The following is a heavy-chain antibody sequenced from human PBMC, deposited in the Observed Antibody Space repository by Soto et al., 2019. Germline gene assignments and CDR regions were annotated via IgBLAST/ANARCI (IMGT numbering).Heavy chain of an antibody. CDR1: GGSISSYY. CDR3: ARDVPRLQKDNWFDP. Sequence: PSETLSLTCTVSGGSISSYYWSWIRQPAGKGLEWIGRIYTSGSTNYNPSLKSRVTMSVDTSKNQFSLKLSSVTAADTAVYYCARDVPRLQKDNWFDPWGQGTLVTVSS. J-gene: IGHJ5*02. D-gene: IGHD6-25*01. V-gene: IGHV4-4*07. CDR2: IYTSGST.